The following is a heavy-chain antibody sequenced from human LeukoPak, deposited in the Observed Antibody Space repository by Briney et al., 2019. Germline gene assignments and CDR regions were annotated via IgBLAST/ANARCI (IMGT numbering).Heavy chain of an antibody. V-gene: IGHV3-30*18. CDR1: GFTFSSYG. CDR2: ISYDGSNE. CDR3: AELGITMIGGV. D-gene: IGHD3-10*02. Sequence: GGSLRLSCAASGFTFSSYGMHWVRQAPGKGLEWVAVISYDGSNEYYADSVKGRFTISRDNSKNTLYLQMNSLRAEDTAVYYCAELGITMIGGVWGKGTTVTISS. J-gene: IGHJ6*04.